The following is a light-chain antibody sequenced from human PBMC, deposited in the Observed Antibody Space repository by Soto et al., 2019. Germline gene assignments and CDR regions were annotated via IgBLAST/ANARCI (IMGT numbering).Light chain of an antibody. Sequence: DIQMTQSPSTLSASVGDRVTITCRASQGINIWLAWYQQKPGRAPKLLIYKASTLESGVPLRFSGSGSGTEFTLTISSLQPDDFATYYCQQYNDYWTFGQGTKVDIK. CDR3: QQYNDYWT. J-gene: IGKJ1*01. CDR2: KAS. CDR1: QGINIW. V-gene: IGKV1-5*03.